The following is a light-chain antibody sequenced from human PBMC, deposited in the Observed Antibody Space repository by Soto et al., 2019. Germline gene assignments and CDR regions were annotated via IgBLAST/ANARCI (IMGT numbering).Light chain of an antibody. CDR1: QSVSSY. V-gene: IGKV3-11*01. CDR2: DAS. Sequence: EIVLTQSPATLSLSPGERATLSCRASQSVSSYLAWYQQKPGQAPRLLSYDASNRATGIPARFSGSGSGTEFTLTISRLEPEDFEVYYCHHFGSLPETFGQGTKVDIK. J-gene: IGKJ1*01. CDR3: HHFGSLPET.